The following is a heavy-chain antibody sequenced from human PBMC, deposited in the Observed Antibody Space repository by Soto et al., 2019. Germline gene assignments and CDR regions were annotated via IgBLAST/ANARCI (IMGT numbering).Heavy chain of an antibody. CDR1: GYNFNGYY. CDR2: MNPNTGGA. V-gene: IGHV1-2*02. Sequence: QVNLVQSGAEVKKPGASVKVSCKASGYNFNGYYIHWVRQAPGQGLEWMGWMNPNTGGANYAQKFQGKVLMTHDTSHNTAYLEPRSLTSYDPAVYYRAKGVSTIGSKQWPAQTKHQALDYWGQGTLVTVSS. J-gene: IGHJ4*02. D-gene: IGHD6-19*01. CDR3: AKGVSTIGSKQWPAQTKHQALDY.